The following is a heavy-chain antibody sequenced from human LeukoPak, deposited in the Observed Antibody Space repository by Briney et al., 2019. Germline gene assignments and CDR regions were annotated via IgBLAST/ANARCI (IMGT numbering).Heavy chain of an antibody. CDR3: ARGIFYRGRNQYIWFDL. CDR2: ISHSGGS. CDR1: GGPFRGFF. D-gene: IGHD4-23*01. Sequence: PSETLSLTCAVYGGPFRGFFWSWIRQAPGKGLEWIGEISHSGGSNYNPSLKSRIPISVDTSKSQFSLRLTSVTAADTAVNYWARGIFYRGRNQYIWFDLWGQGTLVTVSS. V-gene: IGHV4-34*01. J-gene: IGHJ5*02.